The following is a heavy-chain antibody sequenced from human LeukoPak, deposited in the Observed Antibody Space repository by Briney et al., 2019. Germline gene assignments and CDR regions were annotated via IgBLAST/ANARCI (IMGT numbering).Heavy chain of an antibody. CDR2: ISSSGSTI. D-gene: IGHD5-12*01. CDR1: GFTFSSYE. CDR3: AREDIVATIGY. V-gene: IGHV3-48*03. J-gene: IGHJ4*02. Sequence: GGSLRLSCAASGFTFSSYEMNWVRQAPGKGLEWVSYISSSGSTIYYADSVKGRFTISRDNAKNSLYLQMNSLRAEDTAVYYCAREDIVATIGYWGQGTLVTVSS.